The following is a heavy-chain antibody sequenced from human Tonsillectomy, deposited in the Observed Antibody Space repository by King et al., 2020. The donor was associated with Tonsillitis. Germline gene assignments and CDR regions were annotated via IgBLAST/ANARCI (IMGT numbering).Heavy chain of an antibody. CDR1: GDTFTGHF. CDR3: ATNAIESDTSAYRDFRH. V-gene: IGHV1-2*02. Sequence: LQLVQSGAELSKPGASVTVSCRTSGDTFTGHFVHWVRQAPGQGLEWMGWINPNSGDTHYAPNFQGRGTLIGDVSSTTAYMGLSSLRPDDTAVYYCATNAIESDTSAYRDFRHWGQGTLVTVSS. J-gene: IGHJ1*01. D-gene: IGHD3-22*01. CDR2: INPNSGDT.